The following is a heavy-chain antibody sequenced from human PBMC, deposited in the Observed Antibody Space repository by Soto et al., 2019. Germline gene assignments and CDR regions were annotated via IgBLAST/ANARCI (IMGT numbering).Heavy chain of an antibody. V-gene: IGHV3-30*18. CDR3: AKDSSSTVGSFDP. J-gene: IGHJ5*02. D-gene: IGHD2-2*01. CDR2: ISYEGSNK. Sequence: QVQLVESGGGVVQPGGSLRLSCAASGFTFSSYGMHWVRQAPGKGLEWVAVISYEGSNKYYGDSVKGRFTISRDNSKNTLYLQMNSLRAEDTAVYYCAKDSSSTVGSFDPWGQGTLVTLSS. CDR1: GFTFSSYG.